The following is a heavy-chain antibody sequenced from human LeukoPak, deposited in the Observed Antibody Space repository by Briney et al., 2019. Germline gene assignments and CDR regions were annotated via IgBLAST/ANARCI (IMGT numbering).Heavy chain of an antibody. J-gene: IGHJ5*02. D-gene: IGHD2-2*01. CDR2: ISGGGGST. Sequence: GWSLRLSCAASGFTFSSSVMNWVRQAPGKGLELVSVISGGGGSTYYADSVKGRFTISRDNSKNTLFLQMNSLRAEDTAVYYCAKGGYCSSTSCYVGWFDPWGQGTLVTVSS. CDR3: AKGGYCSSTSCYVGWFDP. CDR1: GFTFSSSV. V-gene: IGHV3-23*01.